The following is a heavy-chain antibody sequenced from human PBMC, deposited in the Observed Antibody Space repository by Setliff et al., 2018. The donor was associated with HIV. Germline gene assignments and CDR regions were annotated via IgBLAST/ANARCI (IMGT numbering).Heavy chain of an antibody. CDR2: IDHGGST. CDR3: ARKQQVRWSWMPSHYNYGLDF. CDR1: GKPFSNYY. V-gene: IGHV4-34*01. J-gene: IGHJ6*02. D-gene: IGHD2-15*01. Sequence: PSETLSLTCTVYGKPFSNYYWSWIRQPPGKGLEWIGEIDHGGSTRYNPSLKSRITMSVDTSKNQFSLRLSSVTAADTAVYYCARKQQVRWSWMPSHYNYGLDFWGPGTTVTVSS.